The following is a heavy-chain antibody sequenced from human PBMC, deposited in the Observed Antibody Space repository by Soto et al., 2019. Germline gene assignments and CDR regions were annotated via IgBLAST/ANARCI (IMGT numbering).Heavy chain of an antibody. CDR1: GFTFSSYA. CDR2: ISYDGSNK. V-gene: IGHV3-30-3*01. J-gene: IGHJ4*02. CDR3: ARDLMITFGGVIGVVY. Sequence: GGSLRLSCAASGFTFSSYAMHWVRQAPGKGLEWVAVISYDGSNKYYADSVKGRFTISRDNSKNTLYLQMNSLRAEDTAVYYCARDLMITFGGVIGVVYWGQGTLVTVSS. D-gene: IGHD3-16*02.